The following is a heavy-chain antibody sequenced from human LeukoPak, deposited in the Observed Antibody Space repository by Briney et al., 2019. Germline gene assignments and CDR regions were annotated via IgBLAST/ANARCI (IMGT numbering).Heavy chain of an antibody. CDR3: ARVAWVVIAAIDY. D-gene: IGHD2-15*01. V-gene: IGHV4-30-4*01. Sequence: KTSQTLSLTCTVSGGSFTSGDYYWSGDYYWSWIRQPPGKGLEWIGYIYYSGSTYYNPSLKSRVTISVDTSKNQFSLKLSSVTAADTAVYYCARVAWVVIAAIDYWGQGTLVTVSS. J-gene: IGHJ4*02. CDR2: IYYSGST. CDR1: GGSFTSGDYYWSGDYY.